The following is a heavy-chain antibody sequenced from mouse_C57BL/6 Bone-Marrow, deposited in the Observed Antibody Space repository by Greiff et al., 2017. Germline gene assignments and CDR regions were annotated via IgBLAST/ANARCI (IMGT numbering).Heavy chain of an antibody. V-gene: IGHV5-4*01. CDR1: GFTFSSYA. CDR3: ARDGRLPAWFAY. J-gene: IGHJ3*01. Sequence: EVKLVESGGGLVKPGGSLKLSCAASGFTFSSYAMSWVRQTPEKRLEWVATISDGGSYTYYPDNVKGRFTISSDNAKNNLYLQMSHLKSEDTAMYYCARDGRLPAWFAYWGQGALVTVSA. CDR2: ISDGGSYT. D-gene: IGHD2-4*01.